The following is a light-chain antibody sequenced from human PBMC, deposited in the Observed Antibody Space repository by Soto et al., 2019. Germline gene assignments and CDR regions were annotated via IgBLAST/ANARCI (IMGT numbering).Light chain of an antibody. Sequence: QSVLTQPASVSGPPGQSITLSFTGTSSDVGAYNYVSWYQHHPGKAPRLVIYDVTNRPSGISDRFSGSKSGNTASLTISGLLAEDEADYYCTSYTSTSTYVFGTGTKLTVL. J-gene: IGLJ1*01. CDR3: TSYTSTSTYV. CDR1: SSDVGAYNY. V-gene: IGLV2-14*01. CDR2: DVT.